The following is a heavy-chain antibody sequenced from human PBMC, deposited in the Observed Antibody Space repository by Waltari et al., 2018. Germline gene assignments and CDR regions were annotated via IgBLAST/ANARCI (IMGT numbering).Heavy chain of an antibody. D-gene: IGHD3-22*01. CDR2: MNPNSGNT. Sequence: QVQLVQSGAEVKKPGASEKVSCKASGYTFTSYDINWVRQATGQGLEWMGWMNPNSGNTGYAQKFQGRVTITRNTSISTAYMELSSLRSEDTAVYYCARASYYYDSSGYSWWFDPWGQGTLVTVSS. V-gene: IGHV1-8*03. J-gene: IGHJ5*02. CDR1: GYTFTSYD. CDR3: ARASYYYDSSGYSWWFDP.